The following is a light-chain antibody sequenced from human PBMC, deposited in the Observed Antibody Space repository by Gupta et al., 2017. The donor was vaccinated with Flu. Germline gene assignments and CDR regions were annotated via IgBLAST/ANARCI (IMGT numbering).Light chain of an antibody. CDR3: QYYGSSPYT. CDR1: QSVSSSY. Sequence: EIVLTQSPGTLSLSPGERATLSCRTSQSVSSSYLAWYQQKPGQAPRLLIYGASSRTTGIPDRFSGSWSGTDFTLTISRLEPEDFAVYYCQYYGSSPYTFGQGTKVEIK. CDR2: GAS. J-gene: IGKJ2*01. V-gene: IGKV3-20*01.